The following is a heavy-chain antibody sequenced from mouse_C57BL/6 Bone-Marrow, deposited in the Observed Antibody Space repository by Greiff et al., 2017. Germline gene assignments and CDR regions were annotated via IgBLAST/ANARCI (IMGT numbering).Heavy chain of an antibody. J-gene: IGHJ4*01. D-gene: IGHD2-5*01. CDR2: IFPGGGYT. CDR1: GYTFTNCW. CDR3: ARRGGYSNCAMDY. Sequence: QVQLKESGADLVRPGTSVKMSCTASGYTFTNCWIGCSKPRPRHDLLWIGDIFPGGGYTNYNEKSKGKDTLNADKCSSTAYMQFSSLTCEDCAIYYSARRGGYSNCAMDYWGQGTSVTVSS. V-gene: IGHV1-63*01.